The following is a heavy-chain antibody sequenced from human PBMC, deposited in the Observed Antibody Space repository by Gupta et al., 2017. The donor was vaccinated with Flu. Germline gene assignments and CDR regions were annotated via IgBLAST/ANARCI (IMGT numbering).Heavy chain of an antibody. CDR2: IFYSGST. J-gene: IGHJ4*02. V-gene: IGHV4-39*01. D-gene: IGHD7-27*01. CDR1: ADSIRSGTYF. CDR3: ARSVTGDYFDN. Sequence: QLQLQESGPGLVRPSGNLSLTCPVPADSIRSGTYFWAWIRQSPRKGLEWIGNIFYSGSTQYNPSLRSRLTMSIDTSTNQFSLRVTSMTAPDTAVYYWARSVTGDYFDNWGQGSLVTVSS.